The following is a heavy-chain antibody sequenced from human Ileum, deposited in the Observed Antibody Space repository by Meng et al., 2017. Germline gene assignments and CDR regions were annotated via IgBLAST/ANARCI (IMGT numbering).Heavy chain of an antibody. V-gene: IGHV3-23*01. Sequence: GGSLRLSCSASEFTFTRFGMAWVRQAPGKGLQWVSSISANAGSTSYADSVKGRFTISRDHAKNTLSLQMNNLRAEDTALYYCARVNALLSNGFDLWGQGTMVTVSS. CDR2: ISANAGST. CDR3: ARVNALLSNGFDL. D-gene: IGHD2-8*01. CDR1: EFTFTRFG. J-gene: IGHJ3*01.